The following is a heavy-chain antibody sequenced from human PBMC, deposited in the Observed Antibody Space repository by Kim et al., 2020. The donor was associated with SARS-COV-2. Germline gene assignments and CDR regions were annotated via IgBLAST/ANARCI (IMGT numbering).Heavy chain of an antibody. D-gene: IGHD3-10*01. J-gene: IGHJ5*02. CDR3: ARDQGVTMVRGNWFDP. V-gene: IGHV1-3*01. Sequence: ASVKVSCKASGYTFTSYAMHWVRQAPGQRLEWMGWINAGNGNTKYSQKFQGRVTITRDTSASTAYMELSSLRSEDTAVYYCARDQGVTMVRGNWFDPWGQGTLVIVSS. CDR2: INAGNGNT. CDR1: GYTFTSYA.